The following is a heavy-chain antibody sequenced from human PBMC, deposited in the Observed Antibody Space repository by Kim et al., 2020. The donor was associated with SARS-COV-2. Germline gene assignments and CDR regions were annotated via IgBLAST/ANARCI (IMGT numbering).Heavy chain of an antibody. CDR3: ARESGAFSPLDY. V-gene: IGHV1-46*01. J-gene: IGHJ4*02. D-gene: IGHD1-26*01. Sequence: SYSQKFQGRLTVTRDTSTSTVYMGRSSLRSEDTAVYYCARESGAFSPLDYWGQGILVTVSS.